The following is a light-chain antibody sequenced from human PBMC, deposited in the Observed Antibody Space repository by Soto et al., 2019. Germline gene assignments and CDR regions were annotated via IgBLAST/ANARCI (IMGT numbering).Light chain of an antibody. CDR2: NAF. J-gene: IGKJ1*01. Sequence: DIQMTQSPSTLSASVGDRVTITCRASQTISNWLAWYQVKPGKAPKLLIFNAFTLQRGVPSRFRGGGSGTEFTLTISSLHPDDSAIYYCQQYNSYPWTFGLGTKVDIK. V-gene: IGKV1-5*01. CDR3: QQYNSYPWT. CDR1: QTISNW.